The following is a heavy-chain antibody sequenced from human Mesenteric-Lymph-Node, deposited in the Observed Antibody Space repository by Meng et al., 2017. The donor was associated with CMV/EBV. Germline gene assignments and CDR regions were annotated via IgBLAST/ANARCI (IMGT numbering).Heavy chain of an antibody. CDR3: AKDRVPIAVADY. CDR1: GFTFSTYA. J-gene: IGHJ4*02. Sequence: GESLKISCAASGFTFSTYAMHWVRQAPGKGLEWVAFIRYDGSNKYSADSVKGRFTISRDNSKNTLYLQMNSLRAEDTAVYYCAKDRVPIAVADYWGQGTLVTVSS. D-gene: IGHD6-19*01. V-gene: IGHV3-30*02. CDR2: IRYDGSNK.